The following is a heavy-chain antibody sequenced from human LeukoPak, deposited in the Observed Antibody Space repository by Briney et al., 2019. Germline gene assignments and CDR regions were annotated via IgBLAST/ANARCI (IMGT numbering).Heavy chain of an antibody. D-gene: IGHD1-26*01. V-gene: IGHV3-23*01. CDR3: AKDGGEWERYFDY. CDR2: ISGSGGST. CDR1: GFSFSRYA. Sequence: GGSLRLSCAASGFSFSRYAMNWVRQAPGKGLEWVSAISGSGGSTYYADSVKGRFTISRDNSKNTLYLQMNSLRAEDTAVYYCAKDGGEWERYFDYWGQGTLDTVSS. J-gene: IGHJ4*02.